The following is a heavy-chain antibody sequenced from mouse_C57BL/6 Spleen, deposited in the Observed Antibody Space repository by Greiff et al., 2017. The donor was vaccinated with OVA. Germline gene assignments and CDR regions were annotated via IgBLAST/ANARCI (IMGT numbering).Heavy chain of an antibody. V-gene: IGHV1-18*01. CDR1: GYTFTDYN. CDR3: ARARYYGSSYQFAY. D-gene: IGHD1-1*01. J-gene: IGHJ3*01. CDR2: INPNNGGT. Sequence: EVKLVESGPELVKPGASVKIPCKASGYTFTDYNMDWVKQSHGKSLEWIGDINPNNGGTIYNQKFKGKATLTLDKSSSTAYMELRSLTSEDTAVYYCARARYYGSSYQFAYWGQGTLVTGSA.